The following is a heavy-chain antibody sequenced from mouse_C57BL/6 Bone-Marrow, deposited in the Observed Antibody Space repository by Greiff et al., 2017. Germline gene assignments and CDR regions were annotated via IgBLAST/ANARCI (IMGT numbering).Heavy chain of an antibody. Sequence: EVQLQQSGAELVRPGASVKLSCTASGFNIKDDYMHWVKQRPEQGREWIGWIDPENGDTEYASKFQGKAPLTADTSSNTAYLQLSSLTSEDTAVYYCTTSGVVATGWGQGTTLTVSS. J-gene: IGHJ2*01. CDR1: GFNIKDDY. D-gene: IGHD1-1*01. V-gene: IGHV14-4*01. CDR3: TTSGVVATG. CDR2: IDPENGDT.